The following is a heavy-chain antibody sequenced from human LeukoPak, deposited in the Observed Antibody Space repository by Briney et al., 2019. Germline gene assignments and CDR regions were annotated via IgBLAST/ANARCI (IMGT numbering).Heavy chain of an antibody. CDR2: IIPIFGTA. J-gene: IGHJ5*02. CDR3: ARCVGSYLKRRFGWFDP. V-gene: IGHV1-69*05. D-gene: IGHD2-2*01. CDR1: GGTFSSYA. Sequence: SVKVSCKASGGTFSSYAISWVRQAPGQGLEWMGGIIPIFGTANYAQKFQGRVTITTDESTSTAYMELSSLRSEDTAVYYCARCVGSYLKRRFGWFDPWGQGTLVTVSS.